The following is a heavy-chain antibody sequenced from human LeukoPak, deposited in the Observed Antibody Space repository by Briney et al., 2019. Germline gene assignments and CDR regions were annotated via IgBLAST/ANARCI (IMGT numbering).Heavy chain of an antibody. CDR2: IDPSDSYT. V-gene: IGHV5-10-1*01. CDR3: ARGSYDILTGYYRADAFDI. J-gene: IGHJ3*02. D-gene: IGHD3-9*01. CDR1: GYSFTSYW. Sequence: KSGESLKISCKGSGYSFTSYWISWVRQMPGKGLEWMGRIDPSDSYTNYSPSFQGHVTISADKSISTAYLQWSSLKASDTAMYYCARGSYDILTGYYRADAFDIWGQGTMVTVSS.